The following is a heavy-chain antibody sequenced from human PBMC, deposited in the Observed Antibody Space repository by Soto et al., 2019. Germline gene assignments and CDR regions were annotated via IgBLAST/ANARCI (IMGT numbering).Heavy chain of an antibody. CDR2: INYRGST. CDR1: GGSISNVYYY. V-gene: IGHV4-31*02. CDR3: ATRQGSGWNFDY. Sequence: TLSLTWTVSGGSISNVYYYWNWIRQHPEKGLEWIGYINYRGSTFYNPSLKSRIIISVEKSKNQFSLKLSSVTAADTAVYYCATRQGSGWNFDYWGQGTLVTVSS. D-gene: IGHD6-19*01. J-gene: IGHJ4*02.